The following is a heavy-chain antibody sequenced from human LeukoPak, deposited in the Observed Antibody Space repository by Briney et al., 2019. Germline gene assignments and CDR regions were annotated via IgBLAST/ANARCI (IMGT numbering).Heavy chain of an antibody. CDR2: ISSSGSTK. Sequence: GGSLRLSCAASGFTFTTYAMNWVRQAPGKGLEWVSYISSSGSTKYYADSVKGRFTISRDNARNSLYLQMNSLRAEDTAVYFCARGGLSIMGYWGQGTLVTVSS. V-gene: IGHV3-48*01. J-gene: IGHJ4*02. CDR3: ARGGLSIMGY. CDR1: GFTFTTYA. D-gene: IGHD2/OR15-2a*01.